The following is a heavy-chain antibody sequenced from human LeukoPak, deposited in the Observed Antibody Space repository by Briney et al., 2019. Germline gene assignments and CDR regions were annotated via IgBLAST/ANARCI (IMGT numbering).Heavy chain of an antibody. V-gene: IGHV3-23*01. CDR3: LD. J-gene: IGHJ4*02. CDR1: GFTFSNYA. Sequence: GGSLRLSCAASGFTFSNYAMSWVRQAPGKGLEWVSAISGSGDSTYYADSVKGRFTISSDSSKNALYVQMNSLRYQVLCLYQWLDWGQGTPVTVPS. CDR2: ISGSGDST. D-gene: IGHD6-19*01.